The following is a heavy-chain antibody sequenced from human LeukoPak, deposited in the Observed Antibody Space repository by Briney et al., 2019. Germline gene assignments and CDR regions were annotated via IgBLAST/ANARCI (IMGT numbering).Heavy chain of an antibody. J-gene: IGHJ6*03. Sequence: SETLSLTCTVSGGSISSNSYYWSWIRQPAGKGLEWIGRIYTSGSTNYNPSLKSRVTISVDTSKNQFSLKLSSVTAADTAVYYCARAYYGSGSYHYYYYMDVWGKGTTVTISS. D-gene: IGHD3-10*01. CDR2: IYTSGST. V-gene: IGHV4-61*02. CDR1: GGSISSNSYY. CDR3: ARAYYGSGSYHYYYYMDV.